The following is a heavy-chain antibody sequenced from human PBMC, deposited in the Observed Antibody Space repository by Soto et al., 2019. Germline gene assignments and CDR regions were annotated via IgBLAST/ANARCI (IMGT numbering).Heavy chain of an antibody. D-gene: IGHD3-22*01. J-gene: IGHJ3*02. V-gene: IGHV5-51*01. CDR1: GYSFTSYW. Sequence: GESLKISCKGSGYSFTSYWIGWVRQMPGKGLEWMGIIYPGDSDTRYSPSFQGQVTISADKSISTAYLQWSSLKASDTAMYYCATRNPKDASSGYFPDAFDIWGQGTMVTVSS. CDR2: IYPGDSDT. CDR3: ATRNPKDASSGYFPDAFDI.